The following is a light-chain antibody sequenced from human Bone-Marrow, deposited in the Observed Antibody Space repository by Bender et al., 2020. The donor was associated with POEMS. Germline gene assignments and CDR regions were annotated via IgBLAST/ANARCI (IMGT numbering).Light chain of an antibody. CDR1: SSDVGGFNL. J-gene: IGLJ3*02. V-gene: IGLV2-14*02. CDR2: DVS. Sequence: QSALTQPASVSGSPGQSITISCAGTSSDVGGFNLVSWYQQFPGKAPKVMIYDVSRRPSGVPDRFSGSKSGTSASLAISVLQSEDEADYYCAVWDDSLNGWVFGGGTKLTVL. CDR3: AVWDDSLNGWV.